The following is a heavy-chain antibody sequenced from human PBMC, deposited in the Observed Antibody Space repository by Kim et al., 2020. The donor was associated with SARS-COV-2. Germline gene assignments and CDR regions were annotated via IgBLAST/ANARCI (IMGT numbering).Heavy chain of an antibody. CDR3: ARDNVDWVIPAATVGLDY. CDR1: GYSFSDFS. Sequence: ASVKVSCKTSGYSFSDFSIHWVRQAPGQRLEWLGWINPGNGNTRYSDNFQGRLTITLNTSASTAYVDLSSLTIEDTAVYFCARDNVDWVIPAATVGLDYW. J-gene: IGHJ4*01. V-gene: IGHV1-3*01. D-gene: IGHD2-15*01. CDR2: INPGNGNT.